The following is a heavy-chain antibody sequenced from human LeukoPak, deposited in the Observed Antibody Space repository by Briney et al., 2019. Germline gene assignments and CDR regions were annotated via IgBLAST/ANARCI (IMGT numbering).Heavy chain of an antibody. Sequence: PGRSLRLSCAASGFTFSSYAFHWVRRAPGKGLEWVSLIWYDGSNKYYADSVKGRFAISRDNSNNLLYLQMNSLRAEDTAVYYCARDRSTSYYHQYDMDVWGQGTTVTVSS. D-gene: IGHD2-2*01. J-gene: IGHJ6*02. CDR2: IWYDGSNK. CDR3: ARDRSTSYYHQYDMDV. V-gene: IGHV3-33*01. CDR1: GFTFSSYA.